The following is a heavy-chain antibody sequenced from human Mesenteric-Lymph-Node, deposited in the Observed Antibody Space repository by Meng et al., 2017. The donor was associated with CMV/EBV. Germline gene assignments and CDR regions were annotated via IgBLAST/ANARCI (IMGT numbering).Heavy chain of an antibody. Sequence: LSLTCAASGFTFDDYTMHWVRQVPGKGLEWVSLISWNGDITYYADSVKGRFTISRDNTKKSLYLQMNSLTTEDTALYYCAKNYCSDTTCFYYYAMDVWGQGTTVTVSS. J-gene: IGHJ6*02. CDR3: AKNYCSDTTCFYYYAMDV. V-gene: IGHV3-43*01. CDR1: GFTFDDYT. D-gene: IGHD2-2*01. CDR2: ISWNGDIT.